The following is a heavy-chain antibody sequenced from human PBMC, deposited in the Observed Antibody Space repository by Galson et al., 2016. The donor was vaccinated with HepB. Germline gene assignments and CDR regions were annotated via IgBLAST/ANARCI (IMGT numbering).Heavy chain of an antibody. V-gene: IGHV4-59*11. J-gene: IGHJ5*02. CDR2: VYDSGSP. CDR3: ARQNLNYVGWFDP. CDR1: GGSTGSHY. D-gene: IGHD1-7*01. Sequence: ETLSLTCSVSGGSTGSHYWSWIRQPPGKGLEWIGFVYDSGSPKYNPSLKSRVTISVDTSKNQFSLRLTSVTAADTAVYYCARQNLNYVGWFDPWGQGTLVTVSS.